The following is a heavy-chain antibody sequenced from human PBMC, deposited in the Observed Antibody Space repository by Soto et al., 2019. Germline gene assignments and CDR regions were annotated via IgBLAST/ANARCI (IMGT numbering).Heavy chain of an antibody. CDR2: INSDGSST. D-gene: IGHD6-13*01. CDR1: GFTFSSYW. V-gene: IGHV3-74*01. Sequence: GGSLRLSCAASGFTFSSYWMHWVRQAPGKGLVWVSRINSDGSSTSYADSVKGRFTISRDNAKNTLYLQMNSLRAEDTAVYYCARSIRAAAGNDYWGQGTLVTVSS. CDR3: ARSIRAAAGNDY. J-gene: IGHJ4*02.